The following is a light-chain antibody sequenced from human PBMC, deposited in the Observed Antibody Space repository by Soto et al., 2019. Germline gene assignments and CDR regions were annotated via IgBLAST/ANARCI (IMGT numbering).Light chain of an antibody. J-gene: IGLJ1*01. CDR3: CSYAGFSSFV. Sequence: QSALTQPASVSGSPGQSITISCTGTSSDVGAYNFVSWYQHHPGTAPKLMIYEGGKRPSGVSSRFSASKSGNTASLTISGLQAEDEADYYCCSYAGFSSFVFGTGTQLTVL. CDR2: EGG. CDR1: SSDVGAYNF. V-gene: IGLV2-23*03.